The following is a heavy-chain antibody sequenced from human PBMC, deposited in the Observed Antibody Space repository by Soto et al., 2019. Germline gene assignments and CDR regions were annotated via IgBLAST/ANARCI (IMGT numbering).Heavy chain of an antibody. Sequence: QVQLQESGPGLVKPSQTLSLTCTVSGGSISSGGYYWSWIRQHPGKGLEWIGYIYYSGSTYYNPXLKSRVTISVXXSXNXXSLKLSSVTAADTAVYYCARQYYDILTGYEDAFDIWGQGTMVTVSS. D-gene: IGHD3-9*01. CDR2: IYYSGST. J-gene: IGHJ3*02. V-gene: IGHV4-31*03. CDR1: GGSISSGGYY. CDR3: ARQYYDILTGYEDAFDI.